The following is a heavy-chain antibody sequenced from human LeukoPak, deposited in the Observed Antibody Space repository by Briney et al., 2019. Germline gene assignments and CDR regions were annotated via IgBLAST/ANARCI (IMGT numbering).Heavy chain of an antibody. CDR3: ARLFGVEMATSLFDY. Sequence: GGSLRLSCAASGFTFSSYGMHWVRQAPGKGLEWVAVIWYDGSNKYYADSVKGRFTISRDNSKNTLYLQMNSLRAEDTAVYYCARLFGVEMATSLFDYWGQGTLVTVSS. CDR1: GFTFSSYG. J-gene: IGHJ4*02. V-gene: IGHV3-33*01. CDR2: IWYDGSNK. D-gene: IGHD5-24*01.